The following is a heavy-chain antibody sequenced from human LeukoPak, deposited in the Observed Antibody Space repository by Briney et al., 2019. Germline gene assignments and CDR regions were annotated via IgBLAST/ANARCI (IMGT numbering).Heavy chain of an antibody. D-gene: IGHD4-4*01. V-gene: IGHV4-34*01. CDR3: ARRHDYSNRQNHWGYYYGMDV. J-gene: IGHJ6*02. CDR2: INHSGST. Sequence: PETLSLTCAVYGGSFSGYYWSWIRQPPGKGLEWIGEINHSGSTNYNPSLKSRVTISVDTSKNQFSLKLSSVTAADTAVYYCARRHDYSNRQNHWGYYYGMDVWGQGTTVTVSS. CDR1: GGSFSGYY.